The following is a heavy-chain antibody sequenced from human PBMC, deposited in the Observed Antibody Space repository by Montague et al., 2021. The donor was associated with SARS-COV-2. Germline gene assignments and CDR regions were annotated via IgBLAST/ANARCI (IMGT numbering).Heavy chain of an antibody. V-gene: IGHV6-1*01. Sequence: CAISGDSVSSNSLARSWIRQSPSRRPEWLGRTYYRSKWYSDYAPSVRGRLTVNPDASKNEFSLELNYVTPEDTAVYYCVRYSGWFYFDFWGQGTLVTVSS. CDR2: TYYRSKWYS. CDR1: GDSVSSNSLA. J-gene: IGHJ4*02. D-gene: IGHD6-19*01. CDR3: VRYSGWFYFDF.